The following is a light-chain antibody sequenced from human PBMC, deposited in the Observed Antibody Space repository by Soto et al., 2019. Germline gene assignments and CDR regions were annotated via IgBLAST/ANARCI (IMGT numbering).Light chain of an antibody. J-gene: IGLJ1*01. Sequence: QSVLTEPASVSLSPGQSITISCTGTSSDVGGYKYVSWYQQHPGKAPKVMIYEVNDRPSGVSTRFSGSKSGNTASLTISGLQADDEGDYYCSSYRSIGSIVFGTGTKVTVL. CDR3: SSYRSIGSIV. CDR1: SSDVGGYKY. CDR2: EVN. V-gene: IGLV2-14*01.